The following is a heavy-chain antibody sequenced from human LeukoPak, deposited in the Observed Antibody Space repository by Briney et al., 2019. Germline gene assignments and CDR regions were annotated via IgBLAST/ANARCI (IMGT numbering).Heavy chain of an antibody. Sequence: GGSLRLSCAASGFTFSSYAMSWVRQAPGKGLEWVSAICGSGGSTYYADSVKGRFTISRDNSKNTLYLQMNSLRAEDTAVYYCAKNPYITMIVWLDPWGQGTLVTVSS. J-gene: IGHJ5*02. CDR3: AKNPYITMIVWLDP. D-gene: IGHD3-22*01. CDR2: ICGSGGST. V-gene: IGHV3-23*01. CDR1: GFTFSSYA.